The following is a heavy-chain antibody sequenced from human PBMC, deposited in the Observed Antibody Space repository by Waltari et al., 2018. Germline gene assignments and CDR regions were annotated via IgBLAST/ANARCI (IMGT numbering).Heavy chain of an antibody. D-gene: IGHD6-19*01. Sequence: GKGLEWIGGIIPIFGTANYAQKFQGRVMITADESTSTAYMELSSLRSEDTAVYYCARDLAVAGYYYGMDVWGQGTTVTVSS. CDR3: ARDLAVAGYYYGMDV. CDR2: IIPIFGTA. V-gene: IGHV1-69*01. J-gene: IGHJ6*02.